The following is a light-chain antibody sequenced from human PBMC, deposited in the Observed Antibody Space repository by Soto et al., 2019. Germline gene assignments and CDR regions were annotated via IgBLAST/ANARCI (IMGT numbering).Light chain of an antibody. J-gene: IGKJ3*01. CDR3: QKCDYLPI. Sequence: DIQMTHSPSSLSASVGDRVTITCQASHDITSYLNWYQHKPGKAPKLLIYDACILEAGVPSRFSGSGSGTDFTFTISSLQPEDVATYYCQKCDYLPIFGPGTTVDFK. CDR2: DAC. CDR1: HDITSY. V-gene: IGKV1-33*01.